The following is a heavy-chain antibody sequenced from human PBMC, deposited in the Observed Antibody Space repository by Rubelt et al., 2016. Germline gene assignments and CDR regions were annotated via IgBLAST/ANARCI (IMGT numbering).Heavy chain of an antibody. D-gene: IGHD3-16*01. V-gene: IGHV4-31*03. CDR2: IYYSWGT. Sequence: QVQLQESGPGLVKPSQTLSLTCTVSGGSISSGGFHWSWMRQHPGKGLEWIGYIYYSWGTYYNPSLKGRVTISLETSQNQFSLKLGSVTAADTAVYYCARHRGGLYYFDYWGQGTLVTVSS. CDR3: ARHRGGLYYFDY. J-gene: IGHJ4*02. CDR1: GGSISSGGFH.